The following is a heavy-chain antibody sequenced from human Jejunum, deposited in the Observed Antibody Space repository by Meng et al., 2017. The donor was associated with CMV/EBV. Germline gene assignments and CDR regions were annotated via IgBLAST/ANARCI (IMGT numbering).Heavy chain of an antibody. D-gene: IGHD2-2*01. Sequence: SGFTFSSYGMHWVRQAPGKGLEWVAVLWYDGSNKYYVDSVKGRFTISRDNSKNTLYLQMDSLRVEDTALYYCARGLHGSISTFLDHWGQGTLVTVSS. J-gene: IGHJ4*02. V-gene: IGHV3-33*01. CDR3: ARGLHGSISTFLDH. CDR1: GFTFSSYG. CDR2: LWYDGSNK.